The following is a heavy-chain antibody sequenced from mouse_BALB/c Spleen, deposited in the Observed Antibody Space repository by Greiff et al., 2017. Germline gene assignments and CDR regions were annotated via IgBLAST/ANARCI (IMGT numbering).Heavy chain of an antibody. D-gene: IGHD2-1*01. CDR1: GFNIKDYY. CDR3: SLYGNYGRFDY. J-gene: IGHJ2*01. Sequence: EVQLQQSGAELVRSGASVKLSCTASGFNIKDYYMHWVKQRPEQGLEWIGWIDPENGDTEYAPKFQGKATMTADTSSNTAYLQLSSLTSEDTAVYYCSLYGNYGRFDYWGQGTTLTVSA. CDR2: IDPENGDT. V-gene: IGHV14-4*02.